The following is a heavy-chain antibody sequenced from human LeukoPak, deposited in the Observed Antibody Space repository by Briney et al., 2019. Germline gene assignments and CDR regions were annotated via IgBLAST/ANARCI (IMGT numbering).Heavy chain of an antibody. V-gene: IGHV3-7*01. CDR3: ARVSLAVVAASAFDI. CDR2: IKQDGSEK. D-gene: IGHD2-15*01. J-gene: IGHJ3*02. CDR1: GFTFSRYW. Sequence: PGGTLRLSCAASGFTFSRYWMSWVRQAPGKGLEWVANIKQDGSEKYYVDSVKGRFTISRDNAKNSLYLQMNSLRAEDTAVYYCARVSLAVVAASAFDIWGQGTMVTVSS.